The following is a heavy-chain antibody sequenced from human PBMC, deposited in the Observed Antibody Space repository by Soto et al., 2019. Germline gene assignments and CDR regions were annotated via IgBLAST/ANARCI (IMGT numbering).Heavy chain of an antibody. CDR1: WCRFACSY. CDR2: INPTRCGT. V-gene: IGHV1-46*01. D-gene: IGHD2-8*02. J-gene: IGHJ6*02. CDR3: ARGPGASGLDV. Sequence: VFCEASWCRFACSYRHWGRQAPGQGPEWMGIINPTRCGTSYAQNLQGRVTMTRDTSTRTVYMELNSLRSDDTAVYYCARGPGASGLDVWGQGTTVTVSS.